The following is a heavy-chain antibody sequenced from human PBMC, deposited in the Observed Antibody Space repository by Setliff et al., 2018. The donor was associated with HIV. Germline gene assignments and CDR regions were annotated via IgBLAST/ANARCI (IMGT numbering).Heavy chain of an antibody. Sequence: SETLSLTCTVSGDSISSRIYYWGWVRQPPGKGLEWIGGIYYTGGPIHNPSLKSQVTISVDTSNNQFSLKLSSVTAADTAVYYCARGGGTSSPIDYHYYIDVWGKGTTVTVSS. J-gene: IGHJ6*03. CDR3: ARGGGTSSPIDYHYYIDV. V-gene: IGHV4-39*01. D-gene: IGHD6-6*01. CDR1: GDSISSRIYY. CDR2: IYYTGGP.